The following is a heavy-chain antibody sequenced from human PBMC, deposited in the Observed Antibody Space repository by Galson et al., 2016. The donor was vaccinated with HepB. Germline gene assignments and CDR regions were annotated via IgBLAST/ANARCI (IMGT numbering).Heavy chain of an antibody. CDR2: VFYVGTT. CDR1: GASVNTNTYY. D-gene: IGHD5-18*01. J-gene: IGHJ4*02. Sequence: SETLSLTCTVSGASVNTNTYYWSWIRQSPGKRLEWIGYVFYVGTTKYNPSLKSRVTISADTSKNQFSLKLASMTPADTAVYYCVRDADSAMAFEIWGQGILVTVSS. CDR3: VRDADSAMAFEI. V-gene: IGHV4-61*01.